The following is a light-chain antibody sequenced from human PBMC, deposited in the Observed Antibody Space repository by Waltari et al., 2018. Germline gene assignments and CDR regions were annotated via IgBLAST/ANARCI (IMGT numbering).Light chain of an antibody. J-gene: IGKJ1*01. V-gene: IGKV3D-15*01. CDR1: QRVSTN. CDR3: HQYNNWWT. CDR2: GVS. Sequence: ETVLTQSPATLSVSPGESVPLSCRASQRVSTNLAWYQQKPGQAPRLLIYGVSTRATGIPGRFSGSGSGTEFTLTINTLQSEDFAVYYCHQYNNWWTFGQGTKVEIK.